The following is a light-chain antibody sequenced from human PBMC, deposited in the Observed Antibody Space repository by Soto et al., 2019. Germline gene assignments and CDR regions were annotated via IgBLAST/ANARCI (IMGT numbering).Light chain of an antibody. CDR1: QSISSW. V-gene: IGKV1-5*03. CDR2: KAS. Sequence: DIQMTQSPSTLSASVGDRVTITCRASQSISSWLAWYQQKAGKAPKLLIYKASTLEGGVPSRFSGSGSGTEFTLTISSLQPDDFATYYCQQYNTYSITFXQGTRPEIK. CDR3: QQYNTYSIT. J-gene: IGKJ5*01.